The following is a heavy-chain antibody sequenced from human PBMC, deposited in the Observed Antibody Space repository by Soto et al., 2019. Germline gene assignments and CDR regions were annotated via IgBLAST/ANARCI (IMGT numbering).Heavy chain of an antibody. D-gene: IGHD3-3*01. CDR3: AREVFTPRPS. V-gene: IGHV4-34*01. CDR2: IDHSGST. CDR1: GASFSAYY. Sequence: SETLSLTCAVYGASFSAYYWTWIRQPPGKGLEWIGEIDHSGSTNYNPSLKSRVTISADTSKNQFSLILSSVTAADTAVYYCAREVFTPRPSWGQGTLVTVS. J-gene: IGHJ5*02.